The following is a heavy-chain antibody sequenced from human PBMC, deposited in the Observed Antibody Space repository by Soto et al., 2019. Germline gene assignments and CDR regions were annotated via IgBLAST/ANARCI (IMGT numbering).Heavy chain of an antibody. Sequence: QLQLQESGPGLVKPSETLSLTCTVSGGSISSSSYYWGWIRQPPGKGLEWIGSIYYSGGTDYNPSLLSRVTLSVDTSPNQFSRELRSATASATAAYYCARQGWHFAWFDPWGQGTLVTVSS. CDR3: ARQGWHFAWFDP. J-gene: IGHJ5*02. D-gene: IGHD2-15*01. V-gene: IGHV4-39*01. CDR2: IYYSGGT. CDR1: GGSISSSSYY.